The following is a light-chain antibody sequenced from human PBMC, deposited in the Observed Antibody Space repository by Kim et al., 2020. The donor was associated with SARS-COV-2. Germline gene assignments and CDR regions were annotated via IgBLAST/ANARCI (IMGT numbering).Light chain of an antibody. CDR2: QDS. V-gene: IGLV3-1*01. J-gene: IGLJ2*01. CDR1: KLGDKY. CDR3: QAWDSSTKV. Sequence: VSPGSTASITCSGDKLGDKYACWYQQKPGQSPVLVIYQDSKRPSGIPERFSGSNSGNTATLTISGTQAMDEADYYCQAWDSSTKVFGGGTQLTVL.